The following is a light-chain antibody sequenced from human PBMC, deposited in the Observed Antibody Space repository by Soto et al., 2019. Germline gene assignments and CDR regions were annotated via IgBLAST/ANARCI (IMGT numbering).Light chain of an antibody. CDR2: KAS. CDR3: QQYSTYPYI. V-gene: IGKV1-5*03. Sequence: DIQMTQSPSTLSASVGDRVTITCRASQSINRWLAWYQQKPGKAPKLLIYKASTLESGVPSRFNGGGLGTEFSLNITSLQPDDFATYYCQQYSTYPYIFGQGTKVDIK. CDR1: QSINRW. J-gene: IGKJ2*01.